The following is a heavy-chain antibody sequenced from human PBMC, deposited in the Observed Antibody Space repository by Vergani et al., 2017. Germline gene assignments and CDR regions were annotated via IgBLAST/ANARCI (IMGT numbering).Heavy chain of an antibody. CDR1: GDTVNSYS. J-gene: IGHJ6*02. V-gene: IGHV1-69*02. Sequence: QVQLIQSGAEVRKPGSSVKVSCKASGDTVNSYSITWVRQAPGQGLEWMGRIIPLLNVTTYAQRFQGRVSMTADESTSTAYMELSSLRSEDTAVYYCARVANYYYYGMDVWGQGTTVTVSS. CDR2: IIPLLNVT. CDR3: ARVANYYYYGMDV.